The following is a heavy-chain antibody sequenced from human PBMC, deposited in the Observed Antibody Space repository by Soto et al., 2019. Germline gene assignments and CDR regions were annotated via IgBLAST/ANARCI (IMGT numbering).Heavy chain of an antibody. Sequence: SETLSLTCTVSGGSISSYYWSWIRQPPGKGLEWIGYIYYSGSTNYNPSLKSRVTISVDTSKNQFSLKLSSVTAADTAVYYCASGPGPKAFRYSGSYRNWGQGTLVTVSS. CDR3: ASGPGPKAFRYSGSYRN. D-gene: IGHD1-26*01. J-gene: IGHJ4*02. CDR1: GGSISSYY. V-gene: IGHV4-59*01. CDR2: IYYSGST.